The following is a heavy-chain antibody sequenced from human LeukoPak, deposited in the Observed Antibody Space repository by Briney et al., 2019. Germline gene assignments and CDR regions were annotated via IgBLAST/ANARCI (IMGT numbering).Heavy chain of an antibody. CDR2: INHNGST. Sequence: SETLSLTCAVYGGSFSGYYWSWIRQPPGKGLEWIGEINHNGSTNYNPSLKSRVTISVDTSKNQFSLKLSSVTAADTAVYYCARGQVELHPNDAFDIWGQGTMVTVSS. D-gene: IGHD1-7*01. V-gene: IGHV4-34*01. CDR3: ARGQVELHPNDAFDI. CDR1: GGSFSGYY. J-gene: IGHJ3*02.